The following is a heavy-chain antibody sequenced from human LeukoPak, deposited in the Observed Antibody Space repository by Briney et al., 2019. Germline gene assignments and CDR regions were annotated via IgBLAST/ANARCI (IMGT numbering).Heavy chain of an antibody. J-gene: IGHJ4*02. CDR2: IKEDGSVK. Sequence: GGSLRLSCTASGFTLSSRWMTWVRQPPGKGLEWVANIKEDGSVKYYVDSVKGRFTISRDNTKNVLYLQMNSLRADDTAVYFCARDSTWLLDYWGQGTLITVSS. D-gene: IGHD6-19*01. V-gene: IGHV3-7*03. CDR1: GFTLSSRW. CDR3: ARDSTWLLDY.